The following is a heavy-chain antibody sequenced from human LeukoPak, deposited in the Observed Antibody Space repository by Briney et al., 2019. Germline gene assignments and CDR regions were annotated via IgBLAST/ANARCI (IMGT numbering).Heavy chain of an antibody. Sequence: GGSLRLSCAASGFSFSSYGIHWVRQAPGKGLEWVAVISFDGTNKHHADSVKGRLTISRDNSKNTLYLQMSSLRDEDTAIYYCTKGGSCAPLDYWGQGTLVTVSS. D-gene: IGHD2-15*01. J-gene: IGHJ4*02. CDR3: TKGGSCAPLDY. CDR1: GFSFSSYG. CDR2: ISFDGTNK. V-gene: IGHV3-30*18.